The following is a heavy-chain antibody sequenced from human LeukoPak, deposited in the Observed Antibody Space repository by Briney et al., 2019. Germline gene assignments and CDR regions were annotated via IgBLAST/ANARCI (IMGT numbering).Heavy chain of an antibody. J-gene: IGHJ4*02. V-gene: IGHV1-46*01. CDR1: GHKFIAYY. D-gene: IGHD3-22*01. CDR3: ARETVYDSSGYPFDY. CDR2: INPSGGST. Sequence: GASVKVSCKASGHKFIAYYMHWVRQAPGQGLEWMGIINPSGGSTSYAQKFQGRVTMTRDTSTSTVYMELSSLRSEDTAVYYCARETVYDSSGYPFDYWGQGTLVTVSS.